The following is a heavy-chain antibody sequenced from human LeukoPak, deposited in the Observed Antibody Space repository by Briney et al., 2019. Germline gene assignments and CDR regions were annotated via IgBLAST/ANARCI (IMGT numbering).Heavy chain of an antibody. CDR2: IYSRGSS. CDR3: ARLAYNWNLDY. CDR1: GGSIGTYY. V-gene: IGHV4-59*08. Sequence: SETLSLTCTVSGGSIGTYYWTWIRQPPGKGLEWIGNIYSRGSSDYNPSLKSRVTISVDTSKNQFSLKLSSVTAADTAVYYCARLAYNWNLDYWGQGILVTVSS. D-gene: IGHD1-20*01. J-gene: IGHJ4*02.